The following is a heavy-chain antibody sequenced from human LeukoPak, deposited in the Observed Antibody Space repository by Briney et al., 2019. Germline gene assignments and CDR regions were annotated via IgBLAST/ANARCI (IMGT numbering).Heavy chain of an antibody. CDR1: GFTFSGYH. V-gene: IGHV3-69-1*01. Sequence: GGSLTLTCAVSGFTFSGYHCGCIRQAPGRGLEWVSHITNGGTVYYAESVKGRFTISRDNAKNSVYLKMSGLSAEDTAVYYCARRWGKASCSVLVYFMDNWGERTLVTVSS. CDR3: ARRWGKASCSVLVYFMDN. J-gene: IGHJ4*02. D-gene: IGHD3-16*01. CDR2: ITNGGTV.